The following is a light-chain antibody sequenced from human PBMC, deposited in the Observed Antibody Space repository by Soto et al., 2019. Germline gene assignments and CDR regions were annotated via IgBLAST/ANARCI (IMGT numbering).Light chain of an antibody. CDR3: QQRSNWPPWT. V-gene: IGKV3-11*01. J-gene: IGKJ1*01. Sequence: EIVLTQSPATLSLSPGERATLSCRASQSLSSSLAWYQQKPGQAPRLLIYDASTRATGIPARFSGSGSGTDFTLTISSLEPDDFAVYYCQQRSNWPPWTFGQGTKVEIK. CDR2: DAS. CDR1: QSLSSS.